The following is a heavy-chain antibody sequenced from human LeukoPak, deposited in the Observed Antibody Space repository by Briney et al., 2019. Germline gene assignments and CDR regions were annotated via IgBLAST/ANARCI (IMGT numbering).Heavy chain of an antibody. V-gene: IGHV3-11*01. CDR2: ISSSGSTI. D-gene: IGHD5-12*01. J-gene: IGHJ4*02. Sequence: PGGSLRLSCAASGFTFSDYYMSWIRQAPGKGLEWVSYISSSGSTIYYADSVKGRFTISRDNAKNSLYLQMNSLRAEDTAVYYCARRIVATKAYYLYHWGQGTLSPSPQ. CDR3: ARRIVATKAYYLYH. CDR1: GFTFSDYY.